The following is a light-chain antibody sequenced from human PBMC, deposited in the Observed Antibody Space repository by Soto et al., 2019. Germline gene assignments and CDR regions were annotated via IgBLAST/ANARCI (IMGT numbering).Light chain of an antibody. CDR3: QQYGRG. CDR1: QSVSSY. CDR2: DAS. J-gene: IGKJ5*01. V-gene: IGKV3-11*01. Sequence: EIVLTQSPATLSLSPGERATLSCRASQSVSSYLAWYQQKPGQAPRLLIYDASNRATGIPARFSGSGSGTDFTLTISRLEPEDFAVYYCQQYGRGFGQGTRLEIK.